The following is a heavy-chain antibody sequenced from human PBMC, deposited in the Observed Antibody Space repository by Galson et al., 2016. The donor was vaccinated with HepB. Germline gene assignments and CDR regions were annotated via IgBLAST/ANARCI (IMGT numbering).Heavy chain of an antibody. CDR1: GFTFSCYW. J-gene: IGHJ5*02. CDR3: ARETGDYYDSRGYYSNNWFDP. CDR2: INQDGSEK. V-gene: IGHV3-7*01. D-gene: IGHD3-22*01. Sequence: SLRLSCAASGFTFSCYWMSWVRQAPGKGLEWVANINQDGSEKNYVDSVKGRFTISRDNAKNSLYPQMNSLRAEDTAVYYCARETGDYYDSRGYYSNNWFDPWGQGTLVTVSS.